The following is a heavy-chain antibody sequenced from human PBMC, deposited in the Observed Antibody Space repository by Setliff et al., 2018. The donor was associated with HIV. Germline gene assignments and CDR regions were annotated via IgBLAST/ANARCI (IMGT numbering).Heavy chain of an antibody. J-gene: IGHJ4*02. CDR2: INTNTGNP. CDR3: ARADVVVPAAIPDY. Sequence: GASVKVSCKASGYTFTSYAMHWVRQAPGQGLEWMGWINTNTGNPTYAQGFTGRFVFSLDTSFSTAYLQISSLKAEDTAVYYCARADVVVPAAIPDYWGQGTLVTVSS. CDR1: GYTFTSYA. V-gene: IGHV7-4-1*02. D-gene: IGHD2-2*01.